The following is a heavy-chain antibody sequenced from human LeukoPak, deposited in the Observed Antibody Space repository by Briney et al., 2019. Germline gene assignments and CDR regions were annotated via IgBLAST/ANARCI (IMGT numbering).Heavy chain of an antibody. Sequence: HPGGSLRLSCAASGFTFSSYAMHWVRQAPGKGLEWVAVISYDGSNKYYADSVKGRFTISRDNSKNTLYLQMNSLRAEDTAVYYCARGDSGYDLSDYWGQGTLVTVSS. V-gene: IGHV3-30-3*01. CDR2: ISYDGSNK. CDR1: GFTFSSYA. CDR3: ARGDSGYDLSDY. D-gene: IGHD5-12*01. J-gene: IGHJ4*02.